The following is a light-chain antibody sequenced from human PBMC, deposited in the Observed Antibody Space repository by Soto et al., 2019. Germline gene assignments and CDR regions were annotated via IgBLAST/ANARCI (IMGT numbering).Light chain of an antibody. CDR1: SSNIGRNT. J-gene: IGLJ1*01. CDR3: AAWDDSLSGYV. CDR2: SNN. Sequence: QSVLTQQPSASGTPVQRFTTSCSGSSSNIGRNTLTWYQQLPGTAPKLLIYSNNHRPSGVPDRFSGSKSGTSASLAISGFQSEDEADYYCAAWDDSLSGYVFATGTRSPS. V-gene: IGLV1-44*01.